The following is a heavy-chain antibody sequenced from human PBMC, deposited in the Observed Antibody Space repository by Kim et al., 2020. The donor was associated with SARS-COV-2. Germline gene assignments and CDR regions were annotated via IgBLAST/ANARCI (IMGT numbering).Heavy chain of an antibody. J-gene: IGHJ6*02. Sequence: SETLSLTCAVYGGSFSGYKWSWIRQPPGKGLEWIGEINHSGSTNLSTSLKIRITISEDTSKSQFSLRLKSMTAADTAMYYCARGRAGVVPSPVLGLGPYYEYYAMDVWGRGTPVAVSS. D-gene: IGHD2-8*02. CDR2: INHSGST. CDR1: GGSFSGYK. CDR3: ARGRAGVVPSPVLGLGPYYEYYAMDV. V-gene: IGHV4-34*01.